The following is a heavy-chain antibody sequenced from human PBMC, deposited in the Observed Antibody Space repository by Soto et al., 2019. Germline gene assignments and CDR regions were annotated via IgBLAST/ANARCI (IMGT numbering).Heavy chain of an antibody. CDR2: INHSGST. CDR1: GGSFSGYY. CDR3: ARVITMVRGVINWFDP. V-gene: IGHV4-34*01. J-gene: IGHJ5*02. D-gene: IGHD3-10*01. Sequence: PSEILSLTCAVYGGSFSGYYWSWIRQPPGKGLEWIGEINHSGSTNYNPSLKSRVTISVDTSKNQFSLKLSSVTAADTAVYYCARVITMVRGVINWFDPWGQGTLVTVSS.